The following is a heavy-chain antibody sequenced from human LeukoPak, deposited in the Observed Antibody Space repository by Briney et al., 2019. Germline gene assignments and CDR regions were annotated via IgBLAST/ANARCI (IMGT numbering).Heavy chain of an antibody. CDR2: INYSGST. Sequence: SETLSLTCTASGGSISGYYWSWIRQPPGKGLEWVAYINYSGSTNYNPSLKSRVTISIDTSKNQFSLRLSSVTAADTAVYYCARRVGNKDFFDIWGQGTMVTVSS. CDR3: ARRVGNKDFFDI. CDR1: GGSISGYY. V-gene: IGHV4-59*08. J-gene: IGHJ3*02. D-gene: IGHD1-26*01.